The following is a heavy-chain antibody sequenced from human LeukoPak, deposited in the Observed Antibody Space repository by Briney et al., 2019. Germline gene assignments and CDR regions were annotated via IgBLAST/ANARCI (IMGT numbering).Heavy chain of an antibody. Sequence: SQTLSLTCAISGDSVSSKSAAWNWIRQSPSRGLEWLGRTYYRSKWHNDYAVSVKSRITINPDTSKNQFSLQLNSVTPEDTAVYYCARGGFLEWLPFLMDVWGQGTTVTVSS. CDR3: ARGGFLEWLPFLMDV. D-gene: IGHD3-3*01. CDR2: TYYRSKWHN. V-gene: IGHV6-1*01. J-gene: IGHJ6*02. CDR1: GDSVSSKSAA.